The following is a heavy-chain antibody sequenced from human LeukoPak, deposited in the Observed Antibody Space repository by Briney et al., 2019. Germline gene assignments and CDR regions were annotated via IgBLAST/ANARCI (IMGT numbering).Heavy chain of an antibody. CDR2: ISGGGST. J-gene: IGHJ4*02. Sequence: PGGSLRLSCAASGFTFNNYAMTWVRQAPGKGLEWVSAISGGGSTYYADSVKGRFTISRDNSKNALYLQMNSLRAEDTAVYYCAKDRGNLDRDLPKILTYFDYWGQGTLVTVSS. V-gene: IGHV3-23*01. CDR1: GFTFNNYA. CDR3: AKDRGNLDRDLPKILTYFDY. D-gene: IGHD5/OR15-5a*01.